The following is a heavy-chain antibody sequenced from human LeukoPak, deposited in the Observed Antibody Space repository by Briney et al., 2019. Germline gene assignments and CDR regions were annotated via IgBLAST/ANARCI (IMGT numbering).Heavy chain of an antibody. Sequence: GGSLRLSCAASGFTFSSYTMSWVRQAPGKGLEWVSAISGSGDTTYYADSVKGRFTISRDNSKNTLYLQMNSLRAEDTAVYYCAKASPHDIVVVPAAMSDYFDYWGQGTLVTVSS. V-gene: IGHV3-23*01. J-gene: IGHJ4*02. CDR2: ISGSGDTT. CDR3: AKASPHDIVVVPAAMSDYFDY. CDR1: GFTFSSYT. D-gene: IGHD2-2*01.